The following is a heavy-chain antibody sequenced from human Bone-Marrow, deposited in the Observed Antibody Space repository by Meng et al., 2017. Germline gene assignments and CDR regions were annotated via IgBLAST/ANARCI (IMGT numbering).Heavy chain of an antibody. CDR2: IYYSGST. D-gene: IGHD2-15*01. CDR1: GGSISSYY. J-gene: IGHJ4*02. Sequence: SETLSLTCTVSGGSISSYYWSWIRQPAGKGLEWIGSIYYSGSTYYNPSLKSRVTISVDTSKSQFSLKLSSVTAADTAVYYCARDPTQYCSGGSCYSGSWPFDYWGQGTLVTVSS. CDR3: ARDPTQYCSGGSCYSGSWPFDY. V-gene: IGHV4-4*07.